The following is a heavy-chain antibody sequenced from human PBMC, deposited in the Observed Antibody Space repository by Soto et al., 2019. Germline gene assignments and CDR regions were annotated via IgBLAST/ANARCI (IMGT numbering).Heavy chain of an antibody. V-gene: IGHV4-4*02. CDR3: ARVFYSDLYYFDY. CDR1: NDSISSNNW. Sequence: QVQLQESGPGLVKPSGTLSLTCAVSNDSISSNNWWTWVRQPPGKGLEWIGEIFHSGSTSYNPSLNSRVSISVDKSKNQFSLKLTSVTAADTAVYYCARVFYSDLYYFDYWGQGTLVTVSS. D-gene: IGHD2-15*01. J-gene: IGHJ4*02. CDR2: IFHSGST.